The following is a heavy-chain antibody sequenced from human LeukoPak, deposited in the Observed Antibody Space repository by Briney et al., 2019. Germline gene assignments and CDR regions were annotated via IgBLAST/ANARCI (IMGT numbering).Heavy chain of an antibody. CDR3: ARDGSGSYFFDY. J-gene: IGHJ4*02. CDR1: GFTFSSYS. CDR2: ISSSSSYI. Sequence: GGSLRLSCAASGFTFSSYSMNWVRQAPGKGLEWVSSISSSSSYIYYADSVKGRVTISRDNAKKSLYLQMNSLRAEDTAVYYCARDGSGSYFFDYWGQGTLVTVSS. V-gene: IGHV3-21*01. D-gene: IGHD3-10*01.